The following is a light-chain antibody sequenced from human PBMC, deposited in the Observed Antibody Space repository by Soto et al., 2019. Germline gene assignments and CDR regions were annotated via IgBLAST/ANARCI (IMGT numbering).Light chain of an antibody. CDR2: GAS. CDR3: QQRSSWPRIT. V-gene: IGKV3D-20*02. Sequence: EIALTKSPVTLSLSPWERATLSCRAIQSVSSSYLAWYQQKPGQAPRLLIYGASSRATGIPDRFSGSGSGTDFTLTISSLEPDDFAVYYCQQRSSWPRITFGQGTRLEI. CDR1: QSVSSSY. J-gene: IGKJ5*01.